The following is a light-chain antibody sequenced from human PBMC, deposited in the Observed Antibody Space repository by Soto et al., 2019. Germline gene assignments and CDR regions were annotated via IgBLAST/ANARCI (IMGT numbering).Light chain of an antibody. V-gene: IGKV3D-20*02. CDR2: DAT. Sequence: EIVLTQSPGTLSLSPGERATLSCRASQSVSSSYLAWYQQKPGQAPRLLIYDATNRATGIPARFSGSGYGTDFTLTISSLEPEDFAVYFCQERSHWPSLTFGGGTKV. CDR3: QERSHWPSLT. CDR1: QSVSSSY. J-gene: IGKJ4*01.